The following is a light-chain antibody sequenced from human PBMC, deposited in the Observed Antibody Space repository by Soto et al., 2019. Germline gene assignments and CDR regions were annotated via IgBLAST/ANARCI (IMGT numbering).Light chain of an antibody. CDR1: QSGLYSSNNKNY. CDR3: QQYYSTPPYT. Sequence: DIVMTQSPDSLAVSLGERATINCKSSQSGLYSSNNKNYLAWYQKKAGQPPKLLIYWASTRESGVPDRFSGSGSGTDFTLTISSLQAEDVAVYYCQQYYSTPPYTFGQGTKLEIK. V-gene: IGKV4-1*01. J-gene: IGKJ2*01. CDR2: WAS.